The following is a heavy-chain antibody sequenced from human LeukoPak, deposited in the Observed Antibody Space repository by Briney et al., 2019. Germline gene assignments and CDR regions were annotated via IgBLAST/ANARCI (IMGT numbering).Heavy chain of an antibody. V-gene: IGHV1-2*02. CDR1: GYTFTGYY. CDR2: INPNSGGT. J-gene: IGHJ4*02. CDR3: ARAYYDSSGYYSEWDY. D-gene: IGHD3-22*01. Sequence: ASVKVSCKASGYTFTGYYMHWVRQTPGQGLEWMGWINPNSGGTNYAQKFQGRVTMTRDTSISTAYMELSRLRSDDTAVYYCARAYYDSSGYYSEWDYWGQGTLVTVSS.